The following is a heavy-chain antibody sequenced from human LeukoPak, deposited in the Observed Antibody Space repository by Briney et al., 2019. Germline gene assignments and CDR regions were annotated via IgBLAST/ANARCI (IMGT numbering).Heavy chain of an antibody. CDR1: GFTFSSYS. Sequence: GGSLRLSCAASGFTFSSYSMNWVRQAPGKGLEWVSSISSSSTYIYYADSVKGRFTVSRDNAKNSLYLQMNSLRAEDTAVYSCASQYTSSRIFDDWGQGTLVTVSS. V-gene: IGHV3-21*01. D-gene: IGHD6-13*01. CDR3: ASQYTSSRIFDD. CDR2: ISSSSTYI. J-gene: IGHJ4*02.